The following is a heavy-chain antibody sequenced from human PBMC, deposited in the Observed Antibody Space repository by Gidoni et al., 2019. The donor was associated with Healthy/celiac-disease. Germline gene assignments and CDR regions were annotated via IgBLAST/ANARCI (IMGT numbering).Heavy chain of an antibody. CDR3: ARLPWIQLWLRGNWFDP. V-gene: IGHV4-39*01. J-gene: IGHJ5*02. D-gene: IGHD5-18*01. CDR1: GGSLSSSSYY. CDR2: IYYSGST. Sequence: QLQLQESGPGLVKPSETLSLTCTVSGGSLSSSSYYWGWIRQPPGKGLEWIGSIYYSGSTYYNPSLKIRVTISVDTSKNQFSLKLSSVTAADTAVYYCARLPWIQLWLRGNWFDPWGQGTLVTVSS.